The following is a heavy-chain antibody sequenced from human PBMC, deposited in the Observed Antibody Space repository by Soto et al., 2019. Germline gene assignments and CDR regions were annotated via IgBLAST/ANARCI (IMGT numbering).Heavy chain of an antibody. D-gene: IGHD6-6*01. CDR2: IYYSGST. CDR1: GGSISSSSYY. CDR3: ASPTRYSSSSRLWYFDL. J-gene: IGHJ2*01. Sequence: QLQLQESGPGLVKPSETLSLTCTVSGGSISSSSYYWGWIRQPPGKGLEWIGSIYYSGSTYYNPSLRRRVTISVDTSKNQFSLTLSSVTAADTAVYYCASPTRYSSSSRLWYFDLWGRGPLVTVSS. V-gene: IGHV4-39*01.